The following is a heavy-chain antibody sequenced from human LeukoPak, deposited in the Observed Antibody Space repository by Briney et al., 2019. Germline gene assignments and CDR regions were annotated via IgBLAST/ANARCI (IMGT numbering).Heavy chain of an antibody. CDR3: ARNEVVVGRRDIYYYYGMDV. J-gene: IGHJ6*02. V-gene: IGHV1-69*04. Sequence: GASVKVSCKASGGTFSSYAISWVRQAPGQGLEWMGRIIPILGIANYAQKFQGRVTITADKSTSTAYMELSSLRSEDTAVYYCARNEVVVGRRDIYYYYGMDVWGQGTTVTVSS. D-gene: IGHD2-2*01. CDR2: IIPILGIA. CDR1: GGTFSSYA.